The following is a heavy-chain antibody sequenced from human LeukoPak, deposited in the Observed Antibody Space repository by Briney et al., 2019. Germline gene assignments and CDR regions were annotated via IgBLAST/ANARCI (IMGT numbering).Heavy chain of an antibody. D-gene: IGHD3-3*01. CDR1: GFTFSDYY. Sequence: PGGSLRLSCAASGFTFSDYYMSWIRQAPGKGLEWVSYISSSGSTIYYADSVKGRFTISRDNAKNSLYLQMNSLRAEDTAVYYCAKDLPEYYDFWSGYYLDYWGQGTLVTVSS. J-gene: IGHJ4*02. CDR2: ISSSGSTI. CDR3: AKDLPEYYDFWSGYYLDY. V-gene: IGHV3-11*01.